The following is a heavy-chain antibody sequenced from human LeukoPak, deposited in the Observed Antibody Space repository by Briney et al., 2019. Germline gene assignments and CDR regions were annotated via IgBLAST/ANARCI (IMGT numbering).Heavy chain of an antibody. CDR3: ARGGPTYYYYYGMDV. J-gene: IGHJ6*02. CDR1: GYTFTSYD. CDR2: MNPNSGNT. V-gene: IGHV1-8*01. Sequence: ASVKVSCKASGYTFTSYDINWVRQATGQGLEWMGWMNPNSGNTGYAQKFQGRVTMTRNTSISTAYMELSSLRSEDTAVYYCARGGPTYYYYYGMDVWGQGTTVTVSS.